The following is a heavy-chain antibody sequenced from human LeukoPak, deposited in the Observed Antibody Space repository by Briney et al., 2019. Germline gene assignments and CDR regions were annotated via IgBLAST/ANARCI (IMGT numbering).Heavy chain of an antibody. D-gene: IGHD6-13*01. V-gene: IGHV3-9*01. Sequence: GGSLRLSCAASGFTFDDYAMHWVRQAPGKGLEWVSGISWNSGSIGYADSVKGRFTISRDNAKNSLYLQMNSLRAEDTAVYYCARDTPAAGTKYWGQGTLVTVSS. CDR1: GFTFDDYA. CDR2: ISWNSGSI. CDR3: ARDTPAAGTKY. J-gene: IGHJ4*02.